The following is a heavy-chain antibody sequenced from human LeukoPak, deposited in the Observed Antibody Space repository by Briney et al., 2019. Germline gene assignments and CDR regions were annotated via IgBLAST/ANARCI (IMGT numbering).Heavy chain of an antibody. CDR1: GGSISTYY. V-gene: IGHV4-39*01. CDR2: IYYSGST. Sequence: SETLSLTCTVSGGSISTYYWGWIRRPPGKGLEWIGSIYYSGSTYYNPSLKSRTTVSVDTSKNQFSLKLSSVTAADTAVYYCVRGSTLRHYQYWGQGTLVTVSS. J-gene: IGHJ4*02. D-gene: IGHD3-16*01. CDR3: VRGSTLRHYQY.